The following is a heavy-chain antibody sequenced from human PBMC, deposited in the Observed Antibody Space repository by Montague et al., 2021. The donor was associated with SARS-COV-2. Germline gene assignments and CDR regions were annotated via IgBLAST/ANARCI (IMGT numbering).Heavy chain of an antibody. CDR3: VRDTGSAQAGFDA. Sequence: CAISGDSVWSNTAAWNWIGQFPSGGLEWLGRTNYRSKWTSDYATSVEGRISIDPDTSKNQFFLHLRSVTPEDTGVYYCVRDTGSAQAGFDAWGQGTLVTVSS. CDR2: TNYRSKWTS. D-gene: IGHD4-17*01. V-gene: IGHV6-1*01. CDR1: GDSVWSNTAA. J-gene: IGHJ4*02.